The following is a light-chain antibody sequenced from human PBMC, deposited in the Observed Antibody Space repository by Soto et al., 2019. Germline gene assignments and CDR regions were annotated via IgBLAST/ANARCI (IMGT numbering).Light chain of an antibody. V-gene: IGKV1-27*01. J-gene: IGKJ5*01. Sequence: DIQMTQSPSSLSASVGDRVTITCRASQGISNYLAWYQQKPWQVPKLLIYVASTLQSGVPSRFSGRGSGKDFSLSISSLQPEDVATYYCQNYKSAPITFGQGTRLEIK. CDR3: QNYKSAPIT. CDR2: VAS. CDR1: QGISNY.